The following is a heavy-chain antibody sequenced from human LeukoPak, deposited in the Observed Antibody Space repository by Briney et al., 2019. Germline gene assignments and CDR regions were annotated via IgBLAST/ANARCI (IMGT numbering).Heavy chain of an antibody. CDR3: AKAPRNDLFDY. CDR1: GFIFSTYA. J-gene: IGHJ4*02. V-gene: IGHV3-23*01. CDR2: ISGTGDNT. Sequence: PGGSLRLSCAASGFIFSTYAMSWVRQAPGKGLEWVSAISGTGDNTYYADSVQGRFTISRDNAQNSLYLQMTSLRVEDTAVYYCAKAPRNDLFDYWGQGTLVTVSS.